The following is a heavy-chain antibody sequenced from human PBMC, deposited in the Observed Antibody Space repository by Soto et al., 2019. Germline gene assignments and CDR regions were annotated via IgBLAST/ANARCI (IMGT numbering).Heavy chain of an antibody. CDR2: ISYDGSNK. CDR3: AKDRRAAAGTYYYYGMDV. D-gene: IGHD6-13*01. Sequence: GGSLRLSCAASGFTFSSYGMHWVRQAPGKGLEWVAVISYDGSNKYYADSVKGRFTISRDNSKNTLYLQMNSLRAEDTAVYYCAKDRRAAAGTYYYYGMDVWGQGTTVTVSS. CDR1: GFTFSSYG. J-gene: IGHJ6*02. V-gene: IGHV3-30*18.